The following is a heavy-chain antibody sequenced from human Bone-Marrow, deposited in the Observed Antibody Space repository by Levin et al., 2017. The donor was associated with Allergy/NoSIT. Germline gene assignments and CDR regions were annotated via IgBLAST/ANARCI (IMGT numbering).Heavy chain of an antibody. CDR3: ARENYSGSETSFYYNYSGMDV. CDR1: GFTFTNYD. D-gene: IGHD3-10*01. CDR2: ISSSSTYI. Sequence: GGSLRLSCAASGFTFTNYDMSWVRQAPGKGLEWVSSISSSSTYIYHADSVKGRFTISRDSAKNSLYLQMNSLRAEDTAVYYCARENYSGSETSFYYNYSGMDVWGQGTTVTVSS. J-gene: IGHJ6*02. V-gene: IGHV3-21*01.